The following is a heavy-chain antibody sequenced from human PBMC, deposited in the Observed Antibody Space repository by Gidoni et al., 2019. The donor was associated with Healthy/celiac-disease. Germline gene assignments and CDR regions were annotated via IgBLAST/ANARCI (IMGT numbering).Heavy chain of an antibody. CDR3: ARDAHYYDSSGYYTADAFDI. V-gene: IGHV3-21*01. CDR2: ISSSSSYI. Sequence: VQLVESGGGLVKPGGSLRLYCAASGFTFSSYSMNWVRQAPGKGLEWVSSISSSSSYIYYADSVKGRFTISRDNAKNSLYLQMNSLRAEDTAVYYCARDAHYYDSSGYYTADAFDIWGQGTMVTVSS. J-gene: IGHJ3*02. CDR1: GFTFSSYS. D-gene: IGHD3-22*01.